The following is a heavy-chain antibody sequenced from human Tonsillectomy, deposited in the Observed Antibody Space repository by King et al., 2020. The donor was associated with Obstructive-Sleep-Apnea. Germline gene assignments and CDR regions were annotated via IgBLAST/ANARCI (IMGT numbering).Heavy chain of an antibody. CDR3: ARELNSYGLRAFDY. Sequence: VQLVESGGGLVQPGGSLRLYCAASGFTFSSYWRSWVRQAPGKGLEWVANIKQDGSEKYYVDSVKGRFTISRDNAKNSLYLQMNSLRAEDTAVYYCARELNSYGLRAFDYWGQGTLVTVSS. CDR2: IKQDGSEK. V-gene: IGHV3-7*01. D-gene: IGHD5-18*01. J-gene: IGHJ4*02. CDR1: GFTFSSYW.